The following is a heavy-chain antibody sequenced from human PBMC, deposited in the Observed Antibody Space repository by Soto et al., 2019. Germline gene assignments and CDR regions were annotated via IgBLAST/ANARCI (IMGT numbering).Heavy chain of an antibody. J-gene: IGHJ4*02. D-gene: IGHD6-13*01. CDR1: GGSISSSSYY. V-gene: IGHV4-39*02. CDR2: IYYSGST. Sequence: QLQLQESGPGLMKPSETLSLTCTVSGGSISSSSYYWGWIRQPPGKGLEWIGSIYYSGSTYYNPSLKSRVPXXVXTXXNRCASKLSSVTAADTAVYYCARRYMAAADGPFDYWGQGTLVTVSS. CDR3: ARRYMAAADGPFDY.